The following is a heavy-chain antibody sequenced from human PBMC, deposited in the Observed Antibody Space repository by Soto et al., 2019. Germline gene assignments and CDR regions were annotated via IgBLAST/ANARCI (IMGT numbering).Heavy chain of an antibody. J-gene: IGHJ4*02. CDR1: GGSVSSGSYG. V-gene: IGHV4-61*01. D-gene: IGHD6-6*01. CDR3: ARGREYSSYY. Sequence: QVQLQESGPGLVKPSETLSLTCTVSGGSVSSGSYGWSWIRQPPGQVLEWSGYIYYSGSTNCNPSLKSRVTISVDTTKKQITLKLSSVTAAETAVYYCARGREYSSYYWGQGTLVTVSS. CDR2: IYYSGST.